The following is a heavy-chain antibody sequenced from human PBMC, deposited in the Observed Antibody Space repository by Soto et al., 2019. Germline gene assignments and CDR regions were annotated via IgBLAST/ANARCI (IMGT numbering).Heavy chain of an antibody. D-gene: IGHD3-16*01. V-gene: IGHV3-30*19. J-gene: IGHJ5*02. CDR2: ISYDGSNK. CDR1: GFTFSSYG. CDR3: ARDSGGSFFFDP. Sequence: QVQLVESGGGVVQPGRSLRLSCAASGFTFSSYGMHWVRQAPGKGLEWVAVISYDGSNKYYADSVKGRFTISRDNSKNTLYLQMNSLRAEDTAVYYCARDSGGSFFFDPWGQGTLVTVSS.